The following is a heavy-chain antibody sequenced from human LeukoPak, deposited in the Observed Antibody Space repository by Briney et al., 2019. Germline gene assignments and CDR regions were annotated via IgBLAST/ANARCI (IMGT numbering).Heavy chain of an antibody. V-gene: IGHV3-21*01. J-gene: IGHJ3*02. D-gene: IGHD1-26*01. CDR1: GFTFSSYS. CDR2: TSSTSSYT. CDR3: ARDQGGSGSYYGDAFDI. Sequence: PGGSLRLSCAASGFTFSSYSMNWVRQAPGKALEWLSSTSSTSSYTYYADSVKGRFTISRDNANNSLFLQMNSLRAEDTAVYYCARDQGGSGSYYGDAFDIWGQGTMVTVSS.